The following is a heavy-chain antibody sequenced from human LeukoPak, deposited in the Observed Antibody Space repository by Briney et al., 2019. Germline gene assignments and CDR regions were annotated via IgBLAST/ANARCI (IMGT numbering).Heavy chain of an antibody. CDR3: AKDRSRVQLWGTIDY. CDR2: ISWNSGSI. CDR1: GFTFDDYA. J-gene: IGHJ4*02. V-gene: IGHV3-9*01. D-gene: IGHD5-18*01. Sequence: GRSLRLSCAASGFTFDDYAMHWVRQAPGKGLEWVSGISWNSGSIGYADSVKGRFTISRDNAKNSLYLQMNSLRAEDTALYYCAKDRSRVQLWGTIDYWGQGTLVTVSS.